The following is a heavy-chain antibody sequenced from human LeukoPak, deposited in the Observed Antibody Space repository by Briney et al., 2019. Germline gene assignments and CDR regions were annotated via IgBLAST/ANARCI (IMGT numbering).Heavy chain of an antibody. CDR3: AKDLWHYDSSGYYYGIGAFDI. J-gene: IGHJ3*02. D-gene: IGHD3-22*01. V-gene: IGHV3-23*01. Sequence: GGSLRLSCAASGFTFSSYGMSWVRQAPGKGLEWVSAISGSGGSTYYADSVKGRFTISRDNSKNTLYLQMNSLRAEDTAVYYCAKDLWHYDSSGYYYGIGAFDIWGQGTMVTVSS. CDR2: ISGSGGST. CDR1: GFTFSSYG.